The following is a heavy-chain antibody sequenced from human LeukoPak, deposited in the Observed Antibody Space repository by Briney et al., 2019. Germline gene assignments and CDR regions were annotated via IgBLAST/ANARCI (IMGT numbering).Heavy chain of an antibody. CDR3: ATALNYDSSGYYDY. V-gene: IGHV4-38-2*01. D-gene: IGHD3-22*01. CDR1: GYSISSGYY. CDR2: IYHSGST. Sequence: KPSETLSLTCAVSGYSISSGYYWGWIRQPPGKGLEWIGSIYHSGSTYYNPSLKSRVTISVDTSKNQFSLKLSSVTAADTAVYYCATALNYDSSGYYDYWGQGTLVTVSS. J-gene: IGHJ4*02.